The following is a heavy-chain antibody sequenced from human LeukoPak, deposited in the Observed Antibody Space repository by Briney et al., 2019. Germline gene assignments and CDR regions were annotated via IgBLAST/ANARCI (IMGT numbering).Heavy chain of an antibody. CDR3: ARNLATRGYGMDV. CDR2: IYHSGST. Sequence: SQTLSLTCAVSGGSISSGDYSWSWIRQPPGKGLEWIGYIYHSGSTYYNPSLKSRVTISVDRSKNQFSPKLSSVTAADTAVYYCARNLATRGYGMDVWGQGTTVTVSS. CDR1: GGSISSGDYS. V-gene: IGHV4-30-2*01. J-gene: IGHJ6*02. D-gene: IGHD5-12*01.